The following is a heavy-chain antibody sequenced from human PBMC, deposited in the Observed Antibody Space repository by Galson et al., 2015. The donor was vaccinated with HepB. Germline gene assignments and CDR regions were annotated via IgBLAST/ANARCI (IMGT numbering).Heavy chain of an antibody. CDR3: AKGTTDIDY. D-gene: IGHD1-1*01. Sequence: SLRLSCAASGFTFSGLGMHWVRQAPGKGLEWVSAVAVGSSDTDYADSVKGRFTISRDNSKNMLYLQMNALRAEDTDVYYCAKGTTDIDYWGQGTLVTVSS. J-gene: IGHJ4*02. CDR1: GFTFSGLG. CDR2: VAVGSSDT. V-gene: IGHV3-23*01.